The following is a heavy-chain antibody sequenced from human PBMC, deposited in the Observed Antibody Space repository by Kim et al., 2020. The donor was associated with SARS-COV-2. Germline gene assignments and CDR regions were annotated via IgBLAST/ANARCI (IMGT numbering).Heavy chain of an antibody. Sequence: YADSVKGRFTISRDNSKNTLYLQMNSLRAEDTAVYYCAKHPYSSSSDFDYWGQGTLVTVSS. J-gene: IGHJ4*02. V-gene: IGHV3-23*01. D-gene: IGHD6-6*01. CDR3: AKHPYSSSSDFDY.